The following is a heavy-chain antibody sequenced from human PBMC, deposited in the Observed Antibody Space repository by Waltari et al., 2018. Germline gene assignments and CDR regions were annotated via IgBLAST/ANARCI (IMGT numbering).Heavy chain of an antibody. V-gene: IGHV4-39*07. J-gene: IGHJ5*02. CDR2: IYYSGST. Sequence: QLQLQESGPGLVKPSETLSLTCTVSGGSISSSSYYWGWIRQPPGKGLEWIGSIYYSGSTNYNPSLKSRGTISVDTSKSQFSLKLSSVTAADTAVYYCAGPRWSGYSRGWFDPWGQGTLVTVSS. CDR1: GGSISSSSYY. CDR3: AGPRWSGYSRGWFDP. D-gene: IGHD3-3*01.